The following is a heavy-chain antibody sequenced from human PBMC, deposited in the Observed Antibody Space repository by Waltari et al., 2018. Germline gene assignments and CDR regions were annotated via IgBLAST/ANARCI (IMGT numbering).Heavy chain of an antibody. CDR1: RFTFRSSG. CDR3: ARDRHSSNWYGPDY. CDR2: IWYDGTNK. Sequence: QVQLVESGGGVVQPGRSLRLSCAASRFTFRSSGMHWVRQAPGKGLEWVAVIWYDGTNKNYADSVKGRFTISRDNSKNTLYLQMNSLRAEDTALYYCARDRHSSNWYGPDYWGQGTLVTVSS. D-gene: IGHD6-13*01. J-gene: IGHJ4*02. V-gene: IGHV3-33*01.